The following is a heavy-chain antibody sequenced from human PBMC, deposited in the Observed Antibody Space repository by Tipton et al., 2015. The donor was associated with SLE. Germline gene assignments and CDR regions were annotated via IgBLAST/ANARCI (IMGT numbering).Heavy chain of an antibody. CDR2: IYYSGST. CDR1: GGSISSSSYY. Sequence: TLSLTCTVSGGSISSSSYYWGWIRQPPGKGLEWIGSIYYSGSTYYNPSLKSRVTISVDTSKNQFSLKLSSVTAADTAVYYCARDSTGRFDYWGQGTLVTVSS. J-gene: IGHJ4*02. V-gene: IGHV4-39*02. D-gene: IGHD1-26*01. CDR3: ARDSTGRFDY.